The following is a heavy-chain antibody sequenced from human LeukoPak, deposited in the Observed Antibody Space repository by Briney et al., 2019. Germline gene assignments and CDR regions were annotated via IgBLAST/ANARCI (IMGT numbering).Heavy chain of an antibody. J-gene: IGHJ4*02. Sequence: MTSETLSLTCTVSGGSISSYYWSWIRQPPGKGLEWIGEINHSGSTNYNPSLKSRVTISVDTSKNQFSLKLSAVTAADTAVYYCARERRETTLSTIDYWGQGTLVTVSS. D-gene: IGHD4-17*01. V-gene: IGHV4-34*01. CDR3: ARERRETTLSTIDY. CDR1: GGSISSYY. CDR2: INHSGST.